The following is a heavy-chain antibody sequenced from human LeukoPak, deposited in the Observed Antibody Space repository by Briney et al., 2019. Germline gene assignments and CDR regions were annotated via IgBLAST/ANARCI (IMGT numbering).Heavy chain of an antibody. CDR3: ARGQWPDY. CDR2: ISSSSSYI. CDR1: GFTVSSNY. D-gene: IGHD6-19*01. Sequence: GGSLRLSCAASGFTVSSNYMSWVRQAPGKGLEWVSSISSSSSYIAYSDSVKGRFTISRDNAKNSLYLQMNSLRAEDTAVFYCARGQWPDYWGQGTLLIVSS. J-gene: IGHJ4*02. V-gene: IGHV3-21*01.